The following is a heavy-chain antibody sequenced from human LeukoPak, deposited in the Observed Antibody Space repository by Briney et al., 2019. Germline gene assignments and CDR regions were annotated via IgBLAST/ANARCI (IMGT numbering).Heavy chain of an antibody. V-gene: IGHV1-46*01. CDR3: ARGRVVVVTAMYFDY. J-gene: IGHJ4*02. D-gene: IGHD2-21*02. CDR2: INPSGGST. Sequence: ASVKVSCKASGYTFTSYYMHWVRQAPGQGLEWVGIINPSGGSTSYAQKSQGRVTMTRDTSTSTVYMELSSLRSEDTAVYYCARGRVVVVTAMYFDYWGQGTLVTVSS. CDR1: GYTFTSYY.